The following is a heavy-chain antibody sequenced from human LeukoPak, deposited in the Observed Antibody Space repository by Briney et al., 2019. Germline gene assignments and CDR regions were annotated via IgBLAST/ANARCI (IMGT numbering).Heavy chain of an antibody. CDR1: GFTFSSYS. D-gene: IGHD6-6*01. V-gene: IGHV3-21*01. CDR2: ISSSSGYI. CDR3: ARDSSIAAHDAFDI. J-gene: IGHJ3*02. Sequence: GGSLRLSCAASGFTFSSYSMNWVRQAPGKGLEWVSSISSSSGYIYYADSMKGRFTIPRDNAKNSLYLQMNSLRAEDTAVYYCARDSSIAAHDAFDIWGQGTMVTVSS.